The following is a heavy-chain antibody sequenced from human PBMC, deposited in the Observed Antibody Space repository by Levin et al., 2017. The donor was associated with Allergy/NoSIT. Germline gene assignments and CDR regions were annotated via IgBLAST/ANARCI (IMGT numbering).Heavy chain of an antibody. Sequence: GGSLRLSCAASGFTFSSYSMNWVRQAPGKGLEWVSYISSSSSTIYYADSVKGRFTISRDNAKNSLYLQMNSLRAEDTAVYYCAREWFGELSWSGGDYWGQGTLVTVSS. D-gene: IGHD3-10*01. V-gene: IGHV3-48*01. CDR2: ISSSSSTI. CDR3: AREWFGELSWSGGDY. J-gene: IGHJ4*02. CDR1: GFTFSSYS.